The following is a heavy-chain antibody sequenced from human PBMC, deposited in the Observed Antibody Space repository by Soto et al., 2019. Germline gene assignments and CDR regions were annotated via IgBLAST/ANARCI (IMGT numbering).Heavy chain of an antibody. D-gene: IGHD4-4*01. CDR1: GYSISSGYY. V-gene: IGHV4-38-2*01. CDR2: IFHSGAA. CDR3: ASLGTTLTSFDS. J-gene: IGHJ4*02. Sequence: SETLSLTCAVSGYSISSGYYWGWIRQPPGKGLEWIGQIFHSGAANYNLSLKSRVTISLDKSENQFSLKMSSVTAADTAVYYCASLGTTLTSFDSWAQGTLVTVSS.